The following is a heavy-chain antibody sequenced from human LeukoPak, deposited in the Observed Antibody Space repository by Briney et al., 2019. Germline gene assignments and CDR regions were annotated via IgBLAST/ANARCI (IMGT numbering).Heavy chain of an antibody. CDR2: IKQDGSEK. CDR3: ARFLLRYFDWPGDY. CDR1: GFTFSSYW. J-gene: IGHJ4*02. Sequence: GGSLRLSCAASGFTFSSYWMSWVRQAPGKGLEWVANIKQDGSEKYYVDSVKGRFTISRDNAKNSLYLQMNSLRAEDTAVYYCARFLLRYFDWPGDYWGQGTLVTVSS. V-gene: IGHV3-7*01. D-gene: IGHD3-9*01.